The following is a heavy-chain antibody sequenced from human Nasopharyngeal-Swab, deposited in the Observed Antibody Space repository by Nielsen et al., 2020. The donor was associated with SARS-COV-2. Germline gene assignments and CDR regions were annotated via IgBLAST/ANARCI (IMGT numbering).Heavy chain of an antibody. V-gene: IGHV1-2*02. Sequence: ASVKVSCKASEYTFTGYYMHWVRQAPGQGLVWMGWINPNSGGTNYAQKFQGRVTMTRDTSISTAYMELSRLRSDDTAVYYCARAGNSSGHYPSDYWGQGTLVTVSS. D-gene: IGHD3-22*01. CDR1: EYTFTGYY. CDR2: INPNSGGT. CDR3: ARAGNSSGHYPSDY. J-gene: IGHJ4*02.